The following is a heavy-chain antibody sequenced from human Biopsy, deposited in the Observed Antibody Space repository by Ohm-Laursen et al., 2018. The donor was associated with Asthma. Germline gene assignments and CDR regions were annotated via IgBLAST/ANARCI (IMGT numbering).Heavy chain of an antibody. D-gene: IGHD6-13*01. CDR2: VHSSGSP. CDR3: ARATSTWSQSGPHFFDH. Sequence: GTLSLTCSVSPGSINDYYWNWIRQFPGKGLEWIGYVHSSGSPRFNPSLKSRVTVSVGTSVDQVSLNLSSVSAADTAIYYCARATSTWSQSGPHFFDHWGPGTLVTVSS. J-gene: IGHJ5*02. V-gene: IGHV4-59*01. CDR1: PGSINDYY.